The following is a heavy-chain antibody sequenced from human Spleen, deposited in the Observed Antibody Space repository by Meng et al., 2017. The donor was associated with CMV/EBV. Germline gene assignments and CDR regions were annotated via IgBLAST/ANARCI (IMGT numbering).Heavy chain of an antibody. Sequence: SVKVSCKASGGTFSSYAISWVRQAPGQGLEWMGGIIPIFGTANYAQKFQGRVTITTDESTSTAYMELSSLISEDTAVYYCAREYSHYKLDNYYSGMDVWGQGTTVTVSS. V-gene: IGHV1-69*05. CDR2: IIPIFGTA. D-gene: IGHD4-11*01. CDR1: GGTFSSYA. CDR3: AREYSHYKLDNYYSGMDV. J-gene: IGHJ6*02.